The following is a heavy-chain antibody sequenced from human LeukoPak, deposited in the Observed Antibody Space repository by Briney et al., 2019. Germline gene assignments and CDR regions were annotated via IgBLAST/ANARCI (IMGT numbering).Heavy chain of an antibody. CDR2: ISGSGTST. CDR1: GFTFSSCA. D-gene: IGHD3-10*01. Sequence: GGSLRLSCAASGFTFSSCAMSWVRQAPGKGLEWVSGISGSGTSTYYADSVKGRFTISRDNSKNTLYLQMNSLRTEDTAMYYCAKGSSAGRPYYFDYWGQGTLVTVSS. J-gene: IGHJ4*02. V-gene: IGHV3-23*01. CDR3: AKGSSAGRPYYFDY.